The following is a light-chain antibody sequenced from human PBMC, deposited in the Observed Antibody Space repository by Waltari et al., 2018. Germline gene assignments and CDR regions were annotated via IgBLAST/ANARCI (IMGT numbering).Light chain of an antibody. CDR3: CSFAGRGFSVI. J-gene: IGLJ2*01. CDR1: SSDVGKYNL. CDR2: EVT. V-gene: IGLV2-23*02. Sequence: QSALTQPASVSGSPGQSITISCTGTSSDVGKYNLVSWYQQHQGEVPKLMIYEVTKRASGVSDRFSGSKSGNTASLTSSGLQAEDEADYFCCSFAGRGFSVIFGGGTKLTVL.